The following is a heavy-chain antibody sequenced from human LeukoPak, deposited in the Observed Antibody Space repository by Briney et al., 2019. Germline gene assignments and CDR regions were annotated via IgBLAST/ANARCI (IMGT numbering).Heavy chain of an antibody. V-gene: IGHV3-7*01. CDR3: ARGVPYDSWSGPHYSDY. J-gene: IGHJ4*02. CDR2: IKQDGSQE. D-gene: IGHD3-3*01. Sequence: GGSLRLSCAASGFTFSSYAMSWVRQAPGKGLEWVAHIKQDGSQEYYVDSVKGRFTISRDSAKNSLYLQMNSLRAEDTAVYYCARGVPYDSWSGPHYSDYWGQGTLVTVSS. CDR1: GFTFSSYA.